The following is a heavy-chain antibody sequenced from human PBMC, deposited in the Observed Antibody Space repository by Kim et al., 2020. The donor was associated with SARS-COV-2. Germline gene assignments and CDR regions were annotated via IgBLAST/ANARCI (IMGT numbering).Heavy chain of an antibody. V-gene: IGHV3-74*03. J-gene: IGHJ4*02. CDR1: GFALSFYW. CDR2: INNDGSIT. CDR3: VRDGNGRDQPKGFDY. Sequence: GGSLRLSCAASGFALSFYWMHWVRQDPGKGLVWVSRINNDGSITTYADSVKGRFTISRDNAENTLYLQMTSLRAEDTAVYYCVRDGNGRDQPKGFDYWGQGTLVTVSS. D-gene: IGHD2-15*01.